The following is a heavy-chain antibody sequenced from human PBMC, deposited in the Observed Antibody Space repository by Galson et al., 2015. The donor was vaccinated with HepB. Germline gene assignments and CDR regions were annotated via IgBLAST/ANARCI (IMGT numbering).Heavy chain of an antibody. CDR3: AREGWGYYYYGMDV. D-gene: IGHD7-27*01. Sequence: SLRLSCAASGFIFNTYWMTWVRQAPGKGLEWVASIKQDGSEKSYVDSVKGRFTISRDNAKYSLYLQMNSLRVEDTAVYYCAREGWGYYYYGMDVWGQGTTVTVSS. CDR2: IKQDGSEK. CDR1: GFIFNTYW. V-gene: IGHV3-7*05. J-gene: IGHJ6*02.